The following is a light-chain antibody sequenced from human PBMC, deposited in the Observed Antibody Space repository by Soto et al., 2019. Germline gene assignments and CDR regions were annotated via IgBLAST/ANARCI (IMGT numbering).Light chain of an antibody. J-gene: IGLJ2*01. CDR1: SSNIGAGYA. CDR2: ANN. V-gene: IGLV1-40*01. Sequence: QSVLTQPPSVSGAPGQRVTISCTGSSSNIGAGYAVHWYQQLPGTAPKLLISANNNRPSGVPERFSGSVSATSASLAITGLQAEDEADYYCQSYDSSLSRSVFGGGTKLTVL. CDR3: QSYDSSLSRSV.